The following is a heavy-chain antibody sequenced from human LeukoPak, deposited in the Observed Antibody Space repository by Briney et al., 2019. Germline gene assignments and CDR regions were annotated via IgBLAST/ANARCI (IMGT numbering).Heavy chain of an antibody. Sequence: GGSLRLSCAASGFTFSSYALSWVRQAPGKGLEWVSAISGSGGSTYYADSVKGRFTISRDNSKNTLYLQMNSLRAEDTAVYYCAKALYSYGTFDYWGQGTLVTVSS. CDR1: GFTFSSYA. D-gene: IGHD5-18*01. CDR3: AKALYSYGTFDY. V-gene: IGHV3-23*01. J-gene: IGHJ4*02. CDR2: ISGSGGST.